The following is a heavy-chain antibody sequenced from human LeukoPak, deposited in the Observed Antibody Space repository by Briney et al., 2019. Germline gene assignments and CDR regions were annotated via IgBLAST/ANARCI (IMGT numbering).Heavy chain of an antibody. CDR3: ARDQYSSGWYSFDY. Sequence: ASVKVSCKASGYTFSSYGISWVRQAPGQGLEWMGWISGYNGNTNYAQKLQGRVTVTTDTSTSTAYMELRSLRSDDTAVYYCARDQYSSGWYSFDYWGQGTLVTVSS. J-gene: IGHJ4*02. D-gene: IGHD6-19*01. CDR2: ISGYNGNT. CDR1: GYTFSSYG. V-gene: IGHV1-18*04.